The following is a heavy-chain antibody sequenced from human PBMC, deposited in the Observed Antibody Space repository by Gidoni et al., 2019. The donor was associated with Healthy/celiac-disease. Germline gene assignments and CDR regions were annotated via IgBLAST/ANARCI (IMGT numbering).Heavy chain of an antibody. J-gene: IGHJ4*02. V-gene: IGHV5-51*01. CDR2: IYPGDSDT. CDR3: ARSVSSSWYPYYFDY. CDR1: GYSFTSYW. D-gene: IGHD6-13*01. Sequence: EVQLVQSGAEVKKPGESLKISCKGSGYSFTSYWIGWVRQMPGKGLEWMGIIYPGDSDTRYSPSFQGQVTISADKSISTAYLQWSSLKASDTAMYYCARSVSSSWYPYYFDYWGQGTLVTVSS.